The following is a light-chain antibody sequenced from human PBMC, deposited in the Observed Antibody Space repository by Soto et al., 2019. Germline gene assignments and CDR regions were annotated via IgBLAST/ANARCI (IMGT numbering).Light chain of an antibody. CDR2: GAS. J-gene: IGKJ5*01. CDR1: QSVTSNY. V-gene: IGKV3-20*01. Sequence: IVLKLSPCTVSLYPEERATLSCRASQSVTSNYLAWYQQKPGQAPRLLISGASSRAAGISDKFSGSGSGTDFTLTISRLEPEDFAVYFCPHYATCPIPFAQGTRLEIK. CDR3: PHYATCPIP.